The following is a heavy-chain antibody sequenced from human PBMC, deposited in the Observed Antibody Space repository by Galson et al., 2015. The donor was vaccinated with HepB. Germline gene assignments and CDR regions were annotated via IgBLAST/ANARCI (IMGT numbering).Heavy chain of an antibody. Sequence: SLRLSCAASGFTFGSHAMNWVRQAPGKGLEWVLTISGSGSNTYYADSVKGRFTISGDDSKNTLYLQMNSLRAEDTAVYFCAKDFCRADNCNPFDYWGQGTLVTVST. CDR1: GFTFGSHA. J-gene: IGHJ4*02. CDR2: ISGSGSNT. D-gene: IGHD1-20*01. CDR3: AKDFCRADNCNPFDY. V-gene: IGHV3-23*01.